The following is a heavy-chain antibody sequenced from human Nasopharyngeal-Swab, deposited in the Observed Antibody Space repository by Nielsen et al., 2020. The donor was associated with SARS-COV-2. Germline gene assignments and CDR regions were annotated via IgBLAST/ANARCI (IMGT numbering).Heavy chain of an antibody. Sequence: GGSLRLSCAASGFTFDDYAKHWVRQAPGKGLEWVSGISWNSGSIGYADSVKGRFTISRDNAKNSLYLQMNSLRAEDTALYYCAKDIRAGDYGSGSSYDYWGQGTLVTVSS. J-gene: IGHJ4*02. CDR3: AKDIRAGDYGSGSSYDY. CDR2: ISWNSGSI. V-gene: IGHV3-9*01. CDR1: GFTFDDYA. D-gene: IGHD3-10*01.